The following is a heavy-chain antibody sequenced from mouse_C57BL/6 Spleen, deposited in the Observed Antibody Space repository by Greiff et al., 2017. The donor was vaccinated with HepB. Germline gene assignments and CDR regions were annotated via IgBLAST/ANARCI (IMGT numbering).Heavy chain of an antibody. J-gene: IGHJ3*01. CDR2: IDPENGDT. Sequence: EVKVVESGAELVRPGASVKLSCTASGFNIKDDYMHWVKQRPEQGLEWIGWIDPENGDTEYASKFQGKATITADTSSNTAYLQLSSLTSEDTAVYYCTTNWEFAYWGQGTLVTVSA. CDR3: TTNWEFAY. CDR1: GFNIKDDY. D-gene: IGHD4-1*01. V-gene: IGHV14-4*01.